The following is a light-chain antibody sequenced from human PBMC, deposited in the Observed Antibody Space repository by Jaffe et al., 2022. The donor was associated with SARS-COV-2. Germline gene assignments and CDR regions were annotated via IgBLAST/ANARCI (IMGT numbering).Light chain of an antibody. CDR3: QQFHNSPPKVI. Sequence: ELVLTQSPGTLSLSPGERATLSCRASQSVSSNYLAWYQQKPGQAPRLLIYGASSRATGIPDRFSGSGSGTDFTLTISKLEPEDFAVYYCQQFHNSPPKVIFGPGTRVDVK. CDR2: GAS. CDR1: QSVSSNY. V-gene: IGKV3-20*01. J-gene: IGKJ3*01.